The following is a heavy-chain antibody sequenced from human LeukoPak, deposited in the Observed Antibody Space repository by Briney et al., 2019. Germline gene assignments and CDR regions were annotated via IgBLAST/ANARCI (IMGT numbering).Heavy chain of an antibody. CDR2: IKEDGTET. CDR1: XFXFXXXX. Sequence: AGGSLRLSCAASXFXFXXXXXSWVXLAPGXXXEWVPNIKEDGTETHYVDSVKGRFTISRDNAKNSLYLQMNSLRVEDTAVYYCAKEGRSLQTYWGQGTLVTVSS. J-gene: IGHJ4*02. V-gene: IGHV3-7*03. CDR3: AKEGRSLQTY. D-gene: IGHD5-24*01.